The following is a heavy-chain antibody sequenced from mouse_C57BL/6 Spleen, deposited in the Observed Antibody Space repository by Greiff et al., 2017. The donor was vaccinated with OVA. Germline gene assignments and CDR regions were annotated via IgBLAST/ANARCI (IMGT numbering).Heavy chain of an antibody. D-gene: IGHD1-1*01. CDR2: IYPGDGDT. Sequence: QVQLQQSGPELVKPGASVKFSCKASGYAFSSSWMNWVKQRPGKGLEWIGRIYPGDGDTDYNGKFKGKATLTADKSSSTAYMQLSSLTSEDSAVYVGAREEGYYYGTPFAYWGQGTLVTVSA. CDR1: GYAFSSSW. V-gene: IGHV1-82*01. CDR3: AREEGYYYGTPFAY. J-gene: IGHJ3*01.